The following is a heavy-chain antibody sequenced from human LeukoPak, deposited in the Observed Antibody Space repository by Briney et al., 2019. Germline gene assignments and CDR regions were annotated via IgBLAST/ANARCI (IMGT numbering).Heavy chain of an antibody. Sequence: GASVKVSCKASGGTFSSYAISWVRQAPGQGLEWMGGIIPIFGTANYAQKFQGRVTITTDESTSTAYMELSSLRSEDTAVYCCVFDSSGYLSRSQPPYFDYWRQGTLVTVSS. CDR2: IIPIFGTA. CDR3: VFDSSGYLSRSQPPYFDY. CDR1: GGTFSSYA. V-gene: IGHV1-69*05. D-gene: IGHD3-22*01. J-gene: IGHJ4*02.